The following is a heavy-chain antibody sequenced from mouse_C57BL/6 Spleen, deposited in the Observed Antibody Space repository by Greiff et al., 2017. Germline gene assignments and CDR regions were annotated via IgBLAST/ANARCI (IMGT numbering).Heavy chain of an antibody. V-gene: IGHV3-6*01. D-gene: IGHD1-1*01. Sequence: EVKLVESGPGLVKPSQSLSLTCSVTGYSITSGYYWNWIRQFPGNKLEWMGYISYDGSNNYNPSLKNRISITRDTSKNQFFLKLNSVTTEDTATYYCARDRGSYGSSYGYFDVWGTGTTVTVSS. CDR2: ISYDGSN. CDR1: GYSITSGYY. J-gene: IGHJ1*03. CDR3: ARDRGSYGSSYGYFDV.